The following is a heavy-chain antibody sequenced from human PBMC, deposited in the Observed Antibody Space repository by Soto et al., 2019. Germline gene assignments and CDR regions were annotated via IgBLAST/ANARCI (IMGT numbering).Heavy chain of an antibody. CDR2: ISGSGGST. CDR3: AKDYSDFWSGYKFDP. J-gene: IGHJ5*02. D-gene: IGHD3-3*01. CDR1: GFTFSSYA. Sequence: GGSLRLSCAASGFTFSSYAMSWVRQAPGKGLEWVSAISGSGGSTYYADSVKGRFTISRDNSKNTLYLQMNSLRAEDTAVYYCAKDYSDFWSGYKFDPWGQGNLVTVSS. V-gene: IGHV3-23*01.